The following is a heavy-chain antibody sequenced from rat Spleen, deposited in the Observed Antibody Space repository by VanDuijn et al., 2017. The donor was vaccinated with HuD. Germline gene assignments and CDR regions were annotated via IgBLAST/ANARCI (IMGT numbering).Heavy chain of an antibody. V-gene: IGHV5-29*01. CDR3: ARHPYGGYWYFDF. CDR1: GFTFNDCY. CDR2: ISYDGSST. Sequence: EVQLVESDGGLVQPGRSLKLSCVASGFTFNDCYMAWVRQAPTKGLEWVATISYDGSSTYYRDSVKGRFTISRDNAKSTLYLQMDSLRSEDTATYYCARHPYGGYWYFDFWGPGTMVTVSS. D-gene: IGHD1-11*01. J-gene: IGHJ1*01.